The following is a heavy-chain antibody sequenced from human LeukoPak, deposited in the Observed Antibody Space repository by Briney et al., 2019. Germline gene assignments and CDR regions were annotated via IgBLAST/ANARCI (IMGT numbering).Heavy chain of an antibody. J-gene: IGHJ6*02. CDR1: GGSFSGDY. V-gene: IGHV4-34*01. CDR2: INHSGST. Sequence: PSETLSLTCAVYGGSFSGDYWSWIRQPPGKGLEWIGEINHSGSTNYNPSLKSRVTISVDTPKNQFSLKLSSVTAADTAVYYCARGNYYYYYYGMDVWGQGTTVTVSS. D-gene: IGHD1-7*01. CDR3: ARGNYYYYYYGMDV.